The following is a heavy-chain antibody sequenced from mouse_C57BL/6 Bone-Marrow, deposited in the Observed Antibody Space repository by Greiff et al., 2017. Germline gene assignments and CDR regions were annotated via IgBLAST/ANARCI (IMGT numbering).Heavy chain of an antibody. Sequence: QVQLQPSGPELVKPGASVKISCKASGYAFSSSWMNWVKQRPGKGLEWIGRIYPGDGDTNYNGKFKGKATLTADKSSSTAYMQLSSLTSEDSAVYFCAPLGWYFDVWGTGTTVTVSS. D-gene: IGHD6-1*01. J-gene: IGHJ1*03. CDR2: IYPGDGDT. V-gene: IGHV1-82*01. CDR1: GYAFSSSW. CDR3: APLGWYFDV.